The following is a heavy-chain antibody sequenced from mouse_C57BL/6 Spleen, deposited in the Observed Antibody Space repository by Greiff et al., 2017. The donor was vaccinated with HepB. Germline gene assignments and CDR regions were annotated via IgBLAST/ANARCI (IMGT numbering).Heavy chain of an antibody. CDR1: GFNIKDYY. J-gene: IGHJ2*01. CDR3: TATVVARDY. D-gene: IGHD1-1*01. V-gene: IGHV14-1*01. CDR2: IDPEDGDT. Sequence: VQLKQSGAELVRPGASVKLSCTASGFNIKDYYMHWVKQRPEQGLEWIGRIDPEDGDTEYAPKFQGKATMTADTSSNTAYLPLSSRTSEDTAVYYCTATVVARDYWGQGTTLTVSS.